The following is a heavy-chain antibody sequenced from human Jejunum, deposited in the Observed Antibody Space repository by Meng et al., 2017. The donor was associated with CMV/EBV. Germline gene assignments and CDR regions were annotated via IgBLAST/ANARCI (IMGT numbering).Heavy chain of an antibody. J-gene: IGHJ4*02. CDR2: FYIGGST. V-gene: IGHV3-53*05. CDR3: ARGDGYNFFAY. CDR1: WFGVSCNY. Sequence: LSCAASWFGVSCNYMNWVHQAPGKGVEWVSVFYIGGSTYYADSVGGRFTISRDTSKNMLYLQMNNLRAEDTAVYYCARGDGYNFFAYWGQGTLVTVSS. D-gene: IGHD5-24*01.